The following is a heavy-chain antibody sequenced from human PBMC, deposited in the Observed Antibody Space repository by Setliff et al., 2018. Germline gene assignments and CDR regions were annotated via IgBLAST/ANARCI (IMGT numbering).Heavy chain of an antibody. Sequence: ASVKVSCKASGYTFTGHYMHWVRQAPGQGLEWMGWINPNSGGTNYAQKFQGWVTMTRDTSISTAYMELSRLRSDDTAVYYCARSGWLREYYFDYWGQGTLVTVSS. CDR1: GYTFTGHY. CDR2: INPNSGGT. J-gene: IGHJ4*02. V-gene: IGHV1-2*04. D-gene: IGHD5-12*01. CDR3: ARSGWLREYYFDY.